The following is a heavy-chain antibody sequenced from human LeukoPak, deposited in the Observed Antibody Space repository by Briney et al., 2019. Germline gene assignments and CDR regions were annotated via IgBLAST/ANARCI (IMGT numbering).Heavy chain of an antibody. D-gene: IGHD3-22*01. Sequence: ASVKVSCKASGYTFTSYDINWVRQATGQGLEWMGWMNPNSGNTGYAQKFQGRVTMTTDTSTSTAYMELRSLRSDDTAVYYCARAEPPEGYYYDSSGYYRTPTGGAFDIWGQGTMVTVSS. J-gene: IGHJ3*02. CDR2: MNPNSGNT. CDR3: ARAEPPEGYYYDSSGYYRTPTGGAFDI. CDR1: GYTFTSYD. V-gene: IGHV1-8*01.